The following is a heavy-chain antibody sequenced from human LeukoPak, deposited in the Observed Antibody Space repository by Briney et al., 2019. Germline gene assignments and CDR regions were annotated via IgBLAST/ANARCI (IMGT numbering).Heavy chain of an antibody. CDR2: ISSSSSYI. J-gene: IGHJ4*02. CDR1: GFTFSSYS. CDR3: ARGRKLYSSGWYYFDY. V-gene: IGHV3-21*01. D-gene: IGHD6-19*01. Sequence: GGSLRLSCAASGFTFSSYSMSWVRQAPGKGLEWVSSISSSSSYIYYADSVKGRFTISRDNAKNSLYLQMNSLRAEDTAVYYCARGRKLYSSGWYYFDYWGQGTLVTVSS.